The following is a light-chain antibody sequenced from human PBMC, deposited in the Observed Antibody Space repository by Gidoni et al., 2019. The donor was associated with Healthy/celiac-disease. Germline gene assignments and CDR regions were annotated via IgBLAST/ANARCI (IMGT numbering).Light chain of an antibody. Sequence: EIVLTQSPGTLSLSPEERATLSCRASQSVSSSYLAWYQQKPGQAPRLLIYGASSRATGIPDRFSGSGSGTDFTLTISRLEPEDFAVYYCQQYGSSLFGQXTRLEIK. CDR3: QQYGSSL. CDR2: GAS. J-gene: IGKJ5*01. V-gene: IGKV3-20*01. CDR1: QSVSSSY.